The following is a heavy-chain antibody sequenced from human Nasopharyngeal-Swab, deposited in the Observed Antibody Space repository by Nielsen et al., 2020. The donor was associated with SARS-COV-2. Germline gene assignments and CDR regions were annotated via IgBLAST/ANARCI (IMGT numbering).Heavy chain of an antibody. V-gene: IGHV4-59*01. J-gene: IGHJ6*02. CDR1: GGPMNNYY. CDR3: ARVMSSGWSDVYYGMDV. CDR2: VSHSGST. D-gene: IGHD6-19*01. Sequence: SETLSLTCTVSGGPMNNYYLTWIRQVPGKGLEWIGYVSHSGSTNYNPSLKSRGTVSVDTSKNQFSLQLSTVTAADTALYYCARVMSSGWSDVYYGMDVWGQGTTVTVSS.